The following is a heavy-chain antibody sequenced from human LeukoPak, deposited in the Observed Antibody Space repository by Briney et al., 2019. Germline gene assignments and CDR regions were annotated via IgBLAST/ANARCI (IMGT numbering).Heavy chain of an antibody. CDR1: GYSISSGYY. D-gene: IGHD6-13*01. CDR2: IYHSGST. J-gene: IGHJ4*02. V-gene: IGHV4-38-2*02. CDR3: ARDLTGGSSWYQYYFDY. Sequence: PSETLSLTCTVSGYSISSGYYWGWIRPPPGKGLEWIGSIYHSGSTYYNPSLKSRVTISVDTSKNQFSLKLSSVTAPDTAVYYCARDLTGGSSWYQYYFDYWGQGTLVTVSS.